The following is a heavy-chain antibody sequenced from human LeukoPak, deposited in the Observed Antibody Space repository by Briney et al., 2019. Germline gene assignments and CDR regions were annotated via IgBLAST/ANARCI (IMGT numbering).Heavy chain of an antibody. V-gene: IGHV3-21*04. CDR3: AKKGRYSYGYSDYFDY. J-gene: IGHJ4*02. CDR1: GFMFSTYS. Sequence: GGSLRLSCAASGFMFSTYSMNWVRQAPGKGLEWVASISSSSRDIYYADSVKGRFSISRDNAKNSLYLQMNSLRAEDTAVYYCAKKGRYSYGYSDYFDYWGQGTLVTVSS. CDR2: ISSSSRDI. D-gene: IGHD5-18*01.